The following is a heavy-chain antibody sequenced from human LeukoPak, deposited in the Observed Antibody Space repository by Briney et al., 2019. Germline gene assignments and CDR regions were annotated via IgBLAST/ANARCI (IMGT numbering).Heavy chain of an antibody. J-gene: IGHJ4*02. Sequence: PGGSLRLSCAASGFTFSSYGMYWVRQAPGKGLEWVAFIRYDGSNKYYADSVKGRFTISRDNSKNTLYLQMNSLRAEDTAVYYCAKDRNYYDSSGYTFFDYWGQGTLVTVSS. V-gene: IGHV3-30*02. CDR2: IRYDGSNK. CDR1: GFTFSSYG. CDR3: AKDRNYYDSSGYTFFDY. D-gene: IGHD3-22*01.